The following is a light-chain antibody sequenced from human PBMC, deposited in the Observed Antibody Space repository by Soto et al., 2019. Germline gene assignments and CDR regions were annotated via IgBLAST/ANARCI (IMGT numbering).Light chain of an antibody. V-gene: IGKV3-20*01. CDR3: QQYGNSPGT. CDR2: GGF. CDR1: QRVSSNY. Sequence: EVMLTQSPGTLSSSPGAKATLSCGASQRVSSNYLAWYQQKRGQAPRLLIWGGFNRATDLADRFSGGGSGTDFTLTVSILEAEDSAVYYCQQYGNSPGTFVQGTKV. J-gene: IGKJ1*01.